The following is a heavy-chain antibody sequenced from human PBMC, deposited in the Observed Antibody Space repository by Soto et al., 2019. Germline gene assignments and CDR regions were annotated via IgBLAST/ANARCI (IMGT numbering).Heavy chain of an antibody. CDR2: FHYGEKT. J-gene: IGHJ6*02. V-gene: IGHV4-39*01. CDR1: GGSITSGPYS. CDR3: ARLGGFCGSSNCNGYYAMDV. D-gene: IGHD1-1*01. Sequence: QLQLQESGPGLVKPSETLSLTCTVSGGSITSGPYSWGWIRQPPGEGLEWIGTFHYGEKTYYNPSLGSRVTIXVXTXXNQFSLKVTSVTVTDSAVYYCARLGGFCGSSNCNGYYAMDVWGQGTTVTVPS.